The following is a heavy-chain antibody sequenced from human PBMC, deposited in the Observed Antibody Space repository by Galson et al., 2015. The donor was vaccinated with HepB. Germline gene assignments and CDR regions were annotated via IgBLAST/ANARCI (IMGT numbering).Heavy chain of an antibody. D-gene: IGHD3-16*02. CDR1: GGSINSYY. CDR2: IYSSGST. V-gene: IGHV4-59*01. Sequence: QVQLQESGPGLVKPSETLSLTCTVSGGSINSYYWSWIRQPPGKGLEWIGYIYSSGSTTYNPSLKSRVTISVDTSKNQFSLKLTSVTAADTAVYYCARDPQSFRTCFDPWGQGTLVTVSS. J-gene: IGHJ5*02. CDR3: ARDPQSFRTCFDP.